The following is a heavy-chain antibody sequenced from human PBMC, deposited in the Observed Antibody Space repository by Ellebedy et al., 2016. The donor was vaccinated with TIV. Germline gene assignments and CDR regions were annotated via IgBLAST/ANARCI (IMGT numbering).Heavy chain of an antibody. CDR1: GFTFSSYS. CDR3: ARGFGGGRDGY. D-gene: IGHD3-16*01. V-gene: IGHV3-48*04. Sequence: PGGSLRLSCAASGFTFSSYSMNWVRQAPGKGLEWVSYISSSRNTIYYADSVKGRFTISRDNAKNSLYLQMNSLRAEDTAVYYCARGFGGGRDGYWGQGTLVTISS. CDR2: ISSSRNTI. J-gene: IGHJ4*02.